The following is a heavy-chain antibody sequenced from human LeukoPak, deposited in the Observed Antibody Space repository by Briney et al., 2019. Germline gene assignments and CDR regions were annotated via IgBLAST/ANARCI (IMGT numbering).Heavy chain of an antibody. V-gene: IGHV4-39*07. CDR2: INHSGST. CDR1: GGSISSGDYY. CDR3: ARGRLRWI. D-gene: IGHD4-23*01. Sequence: PSETLSLTCTVSGGSISSGDYYWSWIRQPPGKGLEWIGEINHSGSTNYNPSLKSRVTISVDTSKNQFSLKLSSVTAADTAVYYCARGRLRWIWGQGTMVTVSS. J-gene: IGHJ3*02.